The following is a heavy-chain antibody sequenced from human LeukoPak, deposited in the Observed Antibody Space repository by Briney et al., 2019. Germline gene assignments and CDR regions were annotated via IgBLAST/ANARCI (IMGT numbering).Heavy chain of an antibody. CDR3: ASSGWYRGY. D-gene: IGHD6-19*01. J-gene: IGHJ4*02. CDR2: INHSGST. Sequence: SETLSLTCAVYGGSFRGYYWSWIRQPPGKGLEWIGEINHSGSTTYNPSLKSRVTISVDTSKNQFSLKLSSVTAADTAVYYCASSGWYRGYWGQGTLVTVSS. CDR1: GGSFRGYY. V-gene: IGHV4-34*01.